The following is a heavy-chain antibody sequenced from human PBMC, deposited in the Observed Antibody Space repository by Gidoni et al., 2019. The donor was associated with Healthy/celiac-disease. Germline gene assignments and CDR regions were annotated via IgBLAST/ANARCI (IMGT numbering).Heavy chain of an antibody. V-gene: IGHV4-34*01. D-gene: IGHD3-10*01. CDR3: ASGSLDYYGSGTVQEVFDY. CDR2: INHSGSP. Sequence: QVQLQQWGAGLLKPSETLSLTCAVDGGSFSGYYWSWIRQPPGKGLEWIGEINHSGSPNYNPSLKRRVTISVDTSKNQFSLKLSSVTAADTAVYYCASGSLDYYGSGTVQEVFDYWGQGTLVTVSS. CDR1: GGSFSGYY. J-gene: IGHJ4*02.